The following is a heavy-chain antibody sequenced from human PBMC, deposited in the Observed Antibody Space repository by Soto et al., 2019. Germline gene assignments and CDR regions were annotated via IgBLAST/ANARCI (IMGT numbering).Heavy chain of an antibody. J-gene: IGHJ4*02. Sequence: EVQLVESGGGLVQPGGSLRLSCAASGFTFSSYSMNWVRQAPGKGLEWFSYISSSSSTIYYADSVKGRFTISRDNAKNSLYLQMNSLRAEDTAVYYCARGGGCSGGSCNFDYWGQGTLVTVSS. CDR3: ARGGGCSGGSCNFDY. CDR1: GFTFSSYS. CDR2: ISSSSSTI. D-gene: IGHD2-15*01. V-gene: IGHV3-48*01.